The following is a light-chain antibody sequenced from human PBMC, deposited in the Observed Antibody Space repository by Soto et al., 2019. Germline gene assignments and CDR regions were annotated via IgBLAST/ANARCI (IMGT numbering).Light chain of an antibody. CDR1: QSVGSN. V-gene: IGKV3-15*01. J-gene: IGKJ3*01. CDR2: SAS. Sequence: EIVMTQSPATLSVSPGERATLSCRASQSVGSNLAWCQQKPGQAPRLLIHSASTRATGIPARFSGSWSGTEFTLTISSLQSEDFAVYYCQQYNNWPLTFGPGTKVDI. CDR3: QQYNNWPLT.